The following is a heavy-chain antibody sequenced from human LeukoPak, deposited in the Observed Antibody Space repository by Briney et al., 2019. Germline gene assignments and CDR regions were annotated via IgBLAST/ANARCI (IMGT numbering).Heavy chain of an antibody. CDR1: GGTFSSYA. D-gene: IGHD6-19*01. V-gene: IGHV1-69*05. Sequence: ASVKVSCKASGGTFSSYAISWVRQAPGQGLEWTGRIIPIFGTANYAQKFQGRVTITTDGSTSTAYMELSSLRSEDTAVYYCARERPVYSSGWYPFDYWGQGTLVTVSS. J-gene: IGHJ4*02. CDR3: ARERPVYSSGWYPFDY. CDR2: IIPIFGTA.